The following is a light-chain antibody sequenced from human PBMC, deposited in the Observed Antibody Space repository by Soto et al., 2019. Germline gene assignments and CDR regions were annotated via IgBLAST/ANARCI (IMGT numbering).Light chain of an antibody. J-gene: IGKJ3*01. Sequence: EVVLTQSPGTLSLSPGERATLSCRASQSVSSDYLVWYQQKPGQAPRLLIYGASSRATGIPDRFSGSGSGTDFTHYISRLASEDFAVYYCQHYGNTPPSVTFGPGTNVDI. CDR1: QSVSSDY. CDR2: GAS. V-gene: IGKV3-20*01. CDR3: QHYGNTPPSVT.